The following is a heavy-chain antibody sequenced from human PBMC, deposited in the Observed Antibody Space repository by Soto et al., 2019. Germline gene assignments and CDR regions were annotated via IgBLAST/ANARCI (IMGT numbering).Heavy chain of an antibody. V-gene: IGHV3-23*05. Sequence: GGSLRLSCAASGFTFANYAMGWVRQAPGKGLEWVSTITSSYVTTYYADSVEGRFTVSRDNSKNSLYLQMTSLRAEDTALYFCAKVQAMIPGPLDHWGQGTQVTVSS. CDR3: AKVQAMIPGPLDH. D-gene: IGHD3-16*01. CDR2: ITSSYVTT. J-gene: IGHJ4*02. CDR1: GFTFANYA.